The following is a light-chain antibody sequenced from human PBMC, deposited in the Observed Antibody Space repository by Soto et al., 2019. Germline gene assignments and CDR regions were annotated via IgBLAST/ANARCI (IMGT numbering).Light chain of an antibody. CDR2: KVS. Sequence: QSVLTQPASVSGSPGQSITISCTGTSSDVGGSKYVSWYQQYPGKVPKLLINKVSNRPSGVSNRFSGSKSGNTASLTISGLLAEDEADYFCTSSTSSPYLFGSGTKVTVL. CDR3: TSSTSSPYL. CDR1: SSDVGGSKY. V-gene: IGLV2-14*01. J-gene: IGLJ1*01.